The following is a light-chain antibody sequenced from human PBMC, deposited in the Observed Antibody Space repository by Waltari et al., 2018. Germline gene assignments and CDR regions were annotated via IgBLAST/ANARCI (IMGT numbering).Light chain of an antibody. CDR2: GAS. CDR3: QQYNRWPPLT. V-gene: IGKV3-15*01. J-gene: IGKJ4*01. Sequence: EVVMTQSPAALSVSPGERVTLSCKASQNIDNNLAWYQQKPGQSPRLLIHGASTRATGVPARFSGSGSGTEFTLTISSLQSEDCAVFYCQQYNRWPPLTFGGGTKVEIK. CDR1: QNIDNN.